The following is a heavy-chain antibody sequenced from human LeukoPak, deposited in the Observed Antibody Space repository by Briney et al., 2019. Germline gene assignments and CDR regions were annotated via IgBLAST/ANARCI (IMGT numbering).Heavy chain of an antibody. CDR3: ASNLRELVRFSYYYYGMDV. J-gene: IGHJ6*04. CDR1: GYTFTSYY. V-gene: IGHV1-46*01. CDR2: INPSGGST. D-gene: IGHD6-13*01. Sequence: ASVKVSRKASGYTFTSYYMHWVRQAPGQGLEWMGIINPSGGSTSYAQKFQGRVTMTRDTSTSTVYMELSSLRSEDTAVYYCASNLRELVRFSYYYYGMDVWGKGTTVTVSS.